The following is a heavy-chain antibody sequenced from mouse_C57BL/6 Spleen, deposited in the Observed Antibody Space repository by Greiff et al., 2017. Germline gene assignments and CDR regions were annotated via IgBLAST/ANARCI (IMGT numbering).Heavy chain of an antibody. CDR3: ARIGSYWYFDV. CDR2: ISSGSSTI. J-gene: IGHJ1*03. CDR1: GFTFSDYG. Sequence: EVMLVESGGGLVKPGGSLKLSCAASGFTFSDYGMHWVRQAPEKGLEWVAYISSGSSTIYYADKVKGRFTISRDNAKNTLFLQMTSLRSEDTAMYYCARIGSYWYFDVWGTGTTVTVSS. V-gene: IGHV5-17*01.